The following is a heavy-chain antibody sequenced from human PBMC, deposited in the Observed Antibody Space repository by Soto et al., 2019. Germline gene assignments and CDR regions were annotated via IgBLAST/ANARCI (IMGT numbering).Heavy chain of an antibody. CDR2: FDPEDGET. Sequence: ASVKVSCKVSGYTLTELSMHWVRQAPGKGLEWMGGFDPEDGETIYAQKFQGRVTITADESTSTAYMELSSLRSEDTAVYYCAREWAGEPMVDYYYYYGMDVWGQGTTVTVSS. V-gene: IGHV1-24*01. CDR1: GYTLTELS. J-gene: IGHJ6*02. D-gene: IGHD3-10*01. CDR3: AREWAGEPMVDYYYYYGMDV.